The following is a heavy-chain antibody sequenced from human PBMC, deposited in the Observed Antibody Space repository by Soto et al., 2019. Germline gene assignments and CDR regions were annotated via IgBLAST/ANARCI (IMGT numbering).Heavy chain of an antibody. V-gene: IGHV1-18*04. CDR1: GYTFTSYG. CDR3: ARANLGYCSGGSCYFNWFDT. Sequence: ASVKVSCKASGYTFTSYGISWVRQAPGQGLEWMGWISAYNGNTNYAQKLQGRVTMTTDTSTSTAYMELRSLRSDDTAVYYCARANLGYCSGGSCYFNWFDTWGQGTLVTVSS. D-gene: IGHD2-15*01. J-gene: IGHJ5*02. CDR2: ISAYNGNT.